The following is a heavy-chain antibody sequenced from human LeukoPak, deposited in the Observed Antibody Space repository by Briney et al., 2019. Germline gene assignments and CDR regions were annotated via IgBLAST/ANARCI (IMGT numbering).Heavy chain of an antibody. D-gene: IGHD3-22*01. CDR3: AREGVGYYDSSGYLY. J-gene: IGHJ4*02. CDR2: ISSSGSTI. Sequence: GGSLRLSCEASGFTFRSYAMHWVRQAPGKGLEWVSYISSSGSTIYYADSVKGRFTISRDNAKNSLYLQMNSLRAEDTAVYYCAREGVGYYDSSGYLYWGQGTLVTVSS. V-gene: IGHV3-48*03. CDR1: GFTFRSYA.